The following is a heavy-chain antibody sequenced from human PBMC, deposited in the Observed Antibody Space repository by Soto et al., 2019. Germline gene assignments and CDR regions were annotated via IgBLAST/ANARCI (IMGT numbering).Heavy chain of an antibody. CDR3: ARVIYDFWSGSTYYFDY. CDR2: ISAYNGNT. V-gene: IGHV1-18*01. J-gene: IGHJ4*02. D-gene: IGHD3-3*01. Sequence: ASVKVSCKASGYTFTSYGISWVRQAPGQGLEWMGWISAYNGNTNYAQKLQGRVTMTTDTSTSTAYMELRSLRSDDTAVYYCARVIYDFWSGSTYYFDYWGQGTLVTVS. CDR1: GYTFTSYG.